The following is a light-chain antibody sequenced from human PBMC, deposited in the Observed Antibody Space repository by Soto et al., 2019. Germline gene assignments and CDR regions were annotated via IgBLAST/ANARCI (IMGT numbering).Light chain of an antibody. Sequence: EIVMTQSPATLSVSPGERATLSCRASQSVSSNLAWYQQKPGQAPRLLIYDASTRAAGVPTRFSGSGSGTDFTLTINSLQSEDFAIYYCQHYANWPLTFGGGTKVESK. V-gene: IGKV3-15*01. CDR1: QSVSSN. CDR2: DAS. J-gene: IGKJ4*01. CDR3: QHYANWPLT.